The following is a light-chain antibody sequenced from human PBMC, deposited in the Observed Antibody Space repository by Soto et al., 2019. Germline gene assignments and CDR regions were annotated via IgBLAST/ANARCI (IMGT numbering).Light chain of an antibody. V-gene: IGLV2-14*03. CDR2: NVY. CDR3: SAYTVSRTYV. CDR1: SSDVGAYNF. Sequence: TQPASGSRSPGQAITISCTGTSSDVGAYNFVSWHQQHPGKAPKLMIYNVYDRPSGISYRFSGSKSGNTASLTISGLQGEDEADYYCSAYTVSRTYVFGTGTKVTVL. J-gene: IGLJ1*01.